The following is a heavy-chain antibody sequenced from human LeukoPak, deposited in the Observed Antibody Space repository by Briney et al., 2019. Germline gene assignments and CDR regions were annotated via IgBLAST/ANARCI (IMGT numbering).Heavy chain of an antibody. CDR1: GFTFSNYW. Sequence: GWALTLSCAASGFTFSNYWMHWVRQAPGKGLVWVSRINSDGSSTSYADSVKGRFTISRDNAKNTLYLQMNSLRAEDTAVYYCARERDYYDSSGINWFDPWGQGTLVTVSS. V-gene: IGHV3-74*01. D-gene: IGHD3-22*01. CDR3: ARERDYYDSSGINWFDP. CDR2: INSDGSST. J-gene: IGHJ5*02.